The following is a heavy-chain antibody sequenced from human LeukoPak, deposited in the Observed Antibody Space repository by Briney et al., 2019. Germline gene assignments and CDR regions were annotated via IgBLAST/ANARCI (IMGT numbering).Heavy chain of an antibody. CDR3: AKAGIAAAFTGAYYYMDV. D-gene: IGHD6-13*01. J-gene: IGHJ6*03. CDR2: ISGSGGST. Sequence: GGSLRLSCAASGFTFSSYGMHWVRQAPGKGLEWVSAISGSGGSTYYADSVKGRFTISRDNSKNTLYLQMNSLRAEDTAVYYCAKAGIAAAFTGAYYYMDVWGKGTTVTVSS. V-gene: IGHV3-23*01. CDR1: GFTFSSYG.